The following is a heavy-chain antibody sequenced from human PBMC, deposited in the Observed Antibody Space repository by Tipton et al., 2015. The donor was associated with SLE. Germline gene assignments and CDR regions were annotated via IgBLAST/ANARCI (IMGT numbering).Heavy chain of an antibody. CDR2: IRSKAYGGTT. V-gene: IGHV3-49*04. CDR1: GFTFSSYG. D-gene: IGHD5-18*01. Sequence: SLRLSCAASGFTFSSYGMHWVRQAPGKGLEWVGFIRSKAYGGTTEYAASVKGRFTISRDDSKSIAYLQMNSLKTEDTAVYYCTSGRWIQLWSNFDYWGQGTLVTVSS. J-gene: IGHJ4*02. CDR3: TSGRWIQLWSNFDY.